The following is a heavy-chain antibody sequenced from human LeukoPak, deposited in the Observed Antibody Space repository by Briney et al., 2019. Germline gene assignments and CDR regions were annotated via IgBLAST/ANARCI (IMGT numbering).Heavy chain of an antibody. CDR3: ARDYYSSSWFDY. J-gene: IGHJ4*02. D-gene: IGHD6-13*01. CDR1: GFTFGDYA. V-gene: IGHV3-49*04. Sequence: GRSLRLSCTASGFTFGDYAMSWVRQAPGKGLEWVGFIRSIAYGGTTEYAASVKGRFTISRDDSKSIAYLQMNSLRAEDMAVYYCARDYYSSSWFDYWGQGTLVTVSS. CDR2: IRSIAYGGTT.